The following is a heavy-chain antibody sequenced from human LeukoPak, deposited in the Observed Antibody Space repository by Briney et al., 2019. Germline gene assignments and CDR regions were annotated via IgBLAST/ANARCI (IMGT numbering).Heavy chain of an antibody. CDR1: GFTFSGYW. V-gene: IGHV3-7*01. CDR2: IRQDGFEK. D-gene: IGHD6-6*01. J-gene: IGHJ4*02. CDR3: VTDRAWAARVY. Sequence: PGGSLRLSCEASGFTFSGYWMSWVRQAPGKGLEWVANIRQDGFEKYYVDSVKGRFTVSRDNVKNSLYLQMNSLRAEDTAVYYCVTDRAWAARVYWGQGTLVTVSS.